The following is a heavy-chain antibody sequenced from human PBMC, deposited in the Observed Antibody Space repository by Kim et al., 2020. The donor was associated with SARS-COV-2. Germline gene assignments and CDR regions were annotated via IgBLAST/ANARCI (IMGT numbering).Heavy chain of an antibody. CDR3: VKVVSSSWYGDVLDY. J-gene: IGHJ4*02. D-gene: IGHD6-13*01. CDR1: GFTFSSYA. CDR2: ISSNGGST. Sequence: GGSLRLSCSASGFTFSSYAMHWVRQAPGKGLEYVSAISSNGGSTYYADSVKGRFTISRDNSKNTLFLQMSSLRAEDTAVYYCVKVVSSSWYGDVLDYWGQGTLVTVSS. V-gene: IGHV3-64D*09.